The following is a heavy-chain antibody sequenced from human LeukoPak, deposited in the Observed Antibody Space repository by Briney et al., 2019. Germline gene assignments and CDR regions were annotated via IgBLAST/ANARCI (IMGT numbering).Heavy chain of an antibody. V-gene: IGHV3-7*01. CDR3: ATSRDVSLWFGELY. CDR1: GFTFRSYW. CDR2: IKGDGSEK. Sequence: GESLRLPCAASGFTFRSYWMSWVRQAPGRGLAWVANIKGDGSEKYYVDSVKGRFTSSRDNAKNSLYLQMNSLRAEDTAVYYCATSRDVSLWFGELYWGQGTLVTVSS. J-gene: IGHJ4*02. D-gene: IGHD3-10*01.